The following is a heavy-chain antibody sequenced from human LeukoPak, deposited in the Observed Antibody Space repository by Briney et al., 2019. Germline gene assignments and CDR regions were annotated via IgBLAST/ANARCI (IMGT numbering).Heavy chain of an antibody. CDR1: GFTFSDYY. Sequence: GGSLRLSCAASGFTFSDYYMSWIRQAPGEGLEWVSYISSSGSTIYYADSVKGRFTISRDNAKNSLYLQMKSLRAEDTAVDYWARDPGRGAAEPRVWYSDPWGRGTLVTVSP. J-gene: IGHJ2*01. CDR3: ARDPGRGAAEPRVWYSDP. CDR2: ISSSGSTI. D-gene: IGHD6-13*01. V-gene: IGHV3-11*01.